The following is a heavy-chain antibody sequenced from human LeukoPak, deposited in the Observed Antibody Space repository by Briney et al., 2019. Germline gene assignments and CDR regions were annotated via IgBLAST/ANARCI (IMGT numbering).Heavy chain of an antibody. CDR1: GFIFSSCA. V-gene: IGHV3-23*01. CDR2: VSGSGVRT. J-gene: IGHJ4*02. Sequence: GGSLRLSCAASGFIFSSCAMTWVRQVPGRGLEWVSSVSGSGVRTSYADSVKGRFTISRDNSKNTLYLQMNSLRPEDTAVYYCAKDRYDSFGYYYDYWGQGTLVTVSS. D-gene: IGHD3-22*01. CDR3: AKDRYDSFGYYYDY.